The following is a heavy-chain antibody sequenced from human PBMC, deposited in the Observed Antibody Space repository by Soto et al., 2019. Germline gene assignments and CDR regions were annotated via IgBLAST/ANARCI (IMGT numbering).Heavy chain of an antibody. V-gene: IGHV4-59*01. CDR1: GGSISTYY. Sequence: SETLSVSCTVAGGSISTYYGSWIRQTPGKGLEWIGYIYYSGSTNYNPSLKSRVTISVDTSKNQFSLKLSSVTAADTAVYYCARSRGVRRYFDWPVSYFDYCGQGTLVTVSS. CDR3: ARSRGVRRYFDWPVSYFDY. D-gene: IGHD3-9*01. CDR2: IYYSGST. J-gene: IGHJ4*02.